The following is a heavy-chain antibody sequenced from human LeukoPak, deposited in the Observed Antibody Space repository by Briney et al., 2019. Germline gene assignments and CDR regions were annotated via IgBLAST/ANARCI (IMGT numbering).Heavy chain of an antibody. CDR1: GFTFSSYA. D-gene: IGHD1-26*01. CDR3: ARKDPNSGSHDFDY. V-gene: IGHV3-23*01. Sequence: GGSLRLSCAASGFTFSSYAMSWVRQAPGKGLEWVSAISGSGGSTYYADSAKGRFTVSRDNANNSLYLQMNSLTAEDTAVYYCARKDPNSGSHDFDYWGQGTLLTVSS. CDR2: ISGSGGST. J-gene: IGHJ4*02.